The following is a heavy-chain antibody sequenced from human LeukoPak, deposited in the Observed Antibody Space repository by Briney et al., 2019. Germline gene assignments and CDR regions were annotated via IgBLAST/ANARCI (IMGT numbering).Heavy chain of an antibody. CDR2: ISGSGDST. D-gene: IGHD6-13*01. J-gene: IGHJ4*02. CDR3: ARRSSWSYYFDY. V-gene: IGHV3-23*01. Sequence: PGGSLRLSCAAPGFTFSSYDMSWVRQTPGKGLEWVSDISGSGDSTFYGDSVKGRFTISRDNSKCTLYVQMNSLRVEDTAVYYCARRSSWSYYFDYWGQGTLVTVSS. CDR1: GFTFSSYD.